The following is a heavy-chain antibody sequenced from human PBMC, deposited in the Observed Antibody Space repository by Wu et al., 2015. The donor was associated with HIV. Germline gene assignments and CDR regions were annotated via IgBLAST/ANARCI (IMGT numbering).Heavy chain of an antibody. Sequence: QVLLVQSGTEVQKPGASVKVSCEASGYYFFNYDIHWVRQAPGQGLEWMGWINPKSGGTNYARKFQGRVTMTRDTSISTAYMELRRLRYDDTAVYYCARVLFREFYDSSGHVDYWGQGTLVTVSS. J-gene: IGHJ4*02. CDR3: ARVLFREFYDSSGHVDY. CDR1: GYYFFNYD. D-gene: IGHD3-22*01. CDR2: INPKSGGT. V-gene: IGHV1-2*02.